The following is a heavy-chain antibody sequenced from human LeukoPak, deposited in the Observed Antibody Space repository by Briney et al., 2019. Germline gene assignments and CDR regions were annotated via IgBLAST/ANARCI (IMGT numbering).Heavy chain of an antibody. CDR2: ISNSDGST. V-gene: IGHV3-23*01. D-gene: IGHD3-10*01. J-gene: IGHJ4*02. Sequence: GGPLRLSCTTSGFTLRKHVMLCVPHAPGEGLEWVSDISNSDGSTYNANSVKGRFIISRDDSKNTLYLQMNSLRAEDTAVYYCARDYYDSGSYGGISFDYWGQGTLVTVSS. CDR3: ARDYYDSGSYGGISFDY. CDR1: GFTLRKHV.